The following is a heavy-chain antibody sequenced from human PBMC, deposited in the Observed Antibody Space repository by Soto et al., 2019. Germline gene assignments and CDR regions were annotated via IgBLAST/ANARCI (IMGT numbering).Heavy chain of an antibody. CDR3: ARASSSWPFDY. CDR2: IWYDGSNK. J-gene: IGHJ4*02. Sequence: SLRLSCAASGFTFSSYGMHWVRQAPGKGLEWVAVIWYDGSNKYYADSVKGRFTISRDNSKNTLYLQMNSLRAEDTAVYYCARASSSWPFDYWGQGTLVTVSS. V-gene: IGHV3-33*01. D-gene: IGHD6-13*01. CDR1: GFTFSSYG.